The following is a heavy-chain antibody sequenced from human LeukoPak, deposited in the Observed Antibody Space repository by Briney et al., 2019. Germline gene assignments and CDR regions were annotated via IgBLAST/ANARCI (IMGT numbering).Heavy chain of an antibody. CDR2: IYYSGST. CDR3: ARHAIAAALTFDY. Sequence: SETLSLTCTVSGGSISSYYWSWIRQPPGKGLEWIGYIYYSGSTNYNPSLKSRVTISVDTSKNQFPLKLSSVTAADTAVYYCARHAIAAALTFDYWGQGTLVIVSS. D-gene: IGHD6-13*01. CDR1: GGSISSYY. V-gene: IGHV4-59*08. J-gene: IGHJ4*02.